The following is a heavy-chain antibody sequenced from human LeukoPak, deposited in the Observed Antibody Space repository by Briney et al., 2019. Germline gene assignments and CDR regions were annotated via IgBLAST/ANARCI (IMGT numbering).Heavy chain of an antibody. CDR1: GGSISSSSYY. J-gene: IGHJ4*02. CDR3: ARQVTMIVVVIDKTDY. Sequence: PSETLSLTCTVSGGSISSSSYYWGWIRQPPGKGLEWIGSIYYSGSTYYNPSLKSRVTISVDTSKNQFSLKLSSVTAADTAVYYCARQVTMIVVVIDKTDYWGQGTLVTVSS. V-gene: IGHV4-39*01. CDR2: IYYSGST. D-gene: IGHD3-22*01.